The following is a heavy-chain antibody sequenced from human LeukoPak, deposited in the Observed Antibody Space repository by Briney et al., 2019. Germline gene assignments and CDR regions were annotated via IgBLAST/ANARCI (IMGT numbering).Heavy chain of an antibody. CDR1: GGSFSGYY. J-gene: IGHJ3*02. CDR2: INHSGST. Sequence: PSETLSLTCAVYGGSFSGYYWSWIRQPPGEGLEWIGEINHSGSTNYNPSLKSRVTISVDTSKNQFSLKLSSVTAADTAVYYCAGNYGTDAFDIWGQGTMVTVSS. V-gene: IGHV4-34*01. D-gene: IGHD3-10*01. CDR3: AGNYGTDAFDI.